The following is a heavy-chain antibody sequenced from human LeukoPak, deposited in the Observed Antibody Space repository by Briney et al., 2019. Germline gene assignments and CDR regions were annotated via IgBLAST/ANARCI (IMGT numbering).Heavy chain of an antibody. D-gene: IGHD2-21*02. V-gene: IGHV1-24*01. CDR1: GYTLTELS. J-gene: IGHJ3*02. Sequence: ASVKASCKVSGYTLTELSMHWLRQAPGKGLEWLGGFDPEDGETIYAQKFQGRVTMTEDTSTDTAYMELSRLRSEDTAVYYCATVVTAIRTDAFDIWGQGTMVTVSS. CDR2: FDPEDGET. CDR3: ATVVTAIRTDAFDI.